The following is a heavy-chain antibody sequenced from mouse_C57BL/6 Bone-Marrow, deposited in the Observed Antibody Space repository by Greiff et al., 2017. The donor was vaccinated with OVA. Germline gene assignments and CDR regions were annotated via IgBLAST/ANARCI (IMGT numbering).Heavy chain of an antibody. V-gene: IGHV1-47*01. Sequence: VKLMESGAELVKPGASVKMSCKASGYTFTTYPIEWMKQNHGKSLEWIGNFHPDNDDTKYNEKFKGKATLTVEKSSSTVYLELSRLTSDDSAVYYCARRDYGSRWFAYWGQGTLVTVSA. CDR1: GYTFTTYP. CDR2: FHPDNDDT. CDR3: ARRDYGSRWFAY. D-gene: IGHD1-1*01. J-gene: IGHJ3*01.